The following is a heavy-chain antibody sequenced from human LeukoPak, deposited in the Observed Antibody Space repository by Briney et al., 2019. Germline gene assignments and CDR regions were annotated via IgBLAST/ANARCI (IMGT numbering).Heavy chain of an antibody. V-gene: IGHV1-2*02. J-gene: IGHJ4*02. Sequence: ASVKVSCKASGYTFTGYYMHWVRQAPGQGLEWMGWINPNSGGTNYAQKFQGRVTMARDTSISTAYMDLSRLRSDDTAVYYCARGKSYDILTGPYFDYWGQGTLVTVSS. CDR1: GYTFTGYY. D-gene: IGHD3-9*01. CDR3: ARGKSYDILTGPYFDY. CDR2: INPNSGGT.